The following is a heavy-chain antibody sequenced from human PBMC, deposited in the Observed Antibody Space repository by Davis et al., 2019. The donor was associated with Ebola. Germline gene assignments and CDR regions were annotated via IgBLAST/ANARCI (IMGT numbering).Heavy chain of an antibody. D-gene: IGHD5-12*01. J-gene: IGHJ6*04. CDR1: GFTFSAYT. CDR3: ARRLPLIVATTNYYYYGMDV. CDR2: IGSSAGYI. Sequence: GESLKISCVGSGFTFSAYTMNWVRQAPGKGLEWVACIGSSAGYIYYADSVKGRFTISRDNAKNSLYLQMNSLRAEDTAVYYCARRLPLIVATTNYYYYGMDVWGKGTTVTVSS. V-gene: IGHV3-21*01.